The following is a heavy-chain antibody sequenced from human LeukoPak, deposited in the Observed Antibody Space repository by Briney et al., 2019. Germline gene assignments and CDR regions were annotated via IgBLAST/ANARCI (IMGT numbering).Heavy chain of an antibody. CDR2: IYHSGST. CDR1: GGSISSSNW. Sequence: SETLSLTCAVSGGSISSSNWWSWVRQPPGKGLEWIGEIYHSGSTNYNPSLKSRVTISVDKSKNQFSLKLSSVTAADTAVYYCARVQKYGDYWYFDLWGRGTLVTVSS. V-gene: IGHV4-4*02. CDR3: ARVQKYGDYWYFDL. D-gene: IGHD4-17*01. J-gene: IGHJ2*01.